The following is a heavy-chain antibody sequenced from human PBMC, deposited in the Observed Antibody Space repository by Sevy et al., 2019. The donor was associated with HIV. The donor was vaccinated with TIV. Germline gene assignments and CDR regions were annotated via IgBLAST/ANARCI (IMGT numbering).Heavy chain of an antibody. Sequence: GGSLRLSCAASGFPFSSYDMTWVRQAPGKGLEWVSSVSGSGGSTHFAESVKGRFTISRDNSKDTLYLQMNSLRAEDTAADYCAKGRPISTSCYGICDYYGLDVWGQGTTVTVSS. CDR2: VSGSGGST. J-gene: IGHJ6*02. CDR1: GFPFSSYD. CDR3: AKGRPISTSCYGICDYYGLDV. D-gene: IGHD2-2*01. V-gene: IGHV3-23*01.